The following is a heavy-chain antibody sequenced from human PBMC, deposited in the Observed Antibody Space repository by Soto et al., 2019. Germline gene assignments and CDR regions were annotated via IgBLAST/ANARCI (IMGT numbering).Heavy chain of an antibody. V-gene: IGHV1-18*01. CDR1: GYTFSSHG. CDR2: NSPYDGKT. Sequence: ASVKVSCKASGYTFSSHGISWVRQAPGEGLEWVGWNSPYDGKTVYAQKFQGRVTMTADTSTRTAYMELSGLRSDDTAMYYCTRGRGGLEPDFDPSGQGTLVTVAS. D-gene: IGHD3-16*01. CDR3: TRGRGGLEPDFDP. J-gene: IGHJ5*02.